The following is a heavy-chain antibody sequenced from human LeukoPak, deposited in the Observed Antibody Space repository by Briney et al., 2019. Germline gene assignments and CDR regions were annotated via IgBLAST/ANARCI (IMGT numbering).Heavy chain of an antibody. V-gene: IGHV1-8*02. CDR3: TRSVRNGHIDY. D-gene: IGHD2-21*01. CDR2: MNPNSGNT. J-gene: IGHJ4*02. CDR1: GYTFTDYY. Sequence: ASVKVSCKASGYTFTDYYMHWVRQAPGQGLEWMGWMNPNSGNTGYAQKFQGRVTMTRSTSISTAYMELSSLRFEDTAVYYCTRSVRNGHIDYWGQGTLVTVSS.